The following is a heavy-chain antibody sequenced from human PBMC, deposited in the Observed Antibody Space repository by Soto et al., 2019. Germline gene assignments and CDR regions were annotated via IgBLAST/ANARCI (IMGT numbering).Heavy chain of an antibody. J-gene: IGHJ4*02. CDR2: ISYDGSNK. Sequence: GGSLRLSCAASGFTFSSYGMHWVRQAPGKGLEWVAVISYDGSNKYYADSVRGRFTMSRDNSKKTLYLQVNNLRVEDSALYYCARGSTDSYPGSRIFDFWGRGTLVTVSS. D-gene: IGHD3-10*01. V-gene: IGHV3-30*03. CDR1: GFTFSSYG. CDR3: ARGSTDSYPGSRIFDF.